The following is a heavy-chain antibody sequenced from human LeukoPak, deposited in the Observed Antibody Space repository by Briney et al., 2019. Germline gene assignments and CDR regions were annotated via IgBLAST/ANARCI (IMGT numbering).Heavy chain of an antibody. Sequence: GGSLRLSCAASGFTFSSYSMNWVRQAPGKGLEWVSHISSSSSTIYYADSVKGRFTISRDNAKNSLYLQMNSLRAEDTAVYYCAREEYGSGRYLDYWGQGTLVTVSS. V-gene: IGHV3-48*01. J-gene: IGHJ4*02. CDR1: GFTFSSYS. CDR3: AREEYGSGRYLDY. CDR2: ISSSSSTI. D-gene: IGHD3-10*01.